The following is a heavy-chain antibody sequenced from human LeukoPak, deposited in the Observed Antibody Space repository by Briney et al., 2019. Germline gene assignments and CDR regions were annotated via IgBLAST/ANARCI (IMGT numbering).Heavy chain of an antibody. CDR1: GGSFSGYY. Sequence: SETLSLTCAVYGGSFSGYYWSWIRQPPGKGLEWIGEINHSGSTNYNPSLKSRVTISVDTSKNQFSLKLSSVTAADTAVYYCARDSRGYSYGYVPYNYYYGTDVWGQGTTVTVSS. V-gene: IGHV4-34*01. CDR2: INHSGST. J-gene: IGHJ6*02. D-gene: IGHD5-18*01. CDR3: ARDSRGYSYGYVPYNYYYGTDV.